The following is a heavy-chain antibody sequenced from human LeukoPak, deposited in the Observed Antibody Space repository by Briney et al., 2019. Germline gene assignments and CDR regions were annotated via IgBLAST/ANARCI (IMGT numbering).Heavy chain of an antibody. V-gene: IGHV3-30*04. CDR3: AREHYYYDSSGYLDV. D-gene: IGHD3-22*01. Sequence: PGGSLRLSCAASGFTFSSYAMHWVRRAPGKGLEWVAVISYDGSNKYYADSVKGRFTISRDNSKNTLYLQMNSLRAEDTAVYYCAREHYYYDSSGYLDVWGQGTTVTVSS. J-gene: IGHJ6*02. CDR2: ISYDGSNK. CDR1: GFTFSSYA.